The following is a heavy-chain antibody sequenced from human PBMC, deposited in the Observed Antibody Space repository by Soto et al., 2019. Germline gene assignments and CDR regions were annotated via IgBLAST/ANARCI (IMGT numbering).Heavy chain of an antibody. Sequence: SDKLSLTCAVYGRTFSGYSWSWIRQPPGKGLEWIGEINHSGSTNYNPSLKSRATISVGTSKNQFSLKLSSVTAADTAVYYCARERGSSRSSHYYYYYYMDVWGKGTTVT. CDR2: INHSGST. CDR1: GRTFSGYS. D-gene: IGHD6-13*01. CDR3: ARERGSSRSSHYYYYYYMDV. V-gene: IGHV4-34*01. J-gene: IGHJ6*03.